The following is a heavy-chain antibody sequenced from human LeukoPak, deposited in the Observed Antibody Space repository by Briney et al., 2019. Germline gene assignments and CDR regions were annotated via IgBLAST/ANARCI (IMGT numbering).Heavy chain of an antibody. CDR2: ISSSSSYI. D-gene: IGHD3-10*01. Sequence: GGSLRLSCAASGFTFSSYSMNWVRQPPGKGLEWVSSISSSSSYIYYADSVKGRFTISRDNAKNSLYLQMNSLRAEDTAVYYCAREGFGELSVDVWGQGTTVTVSS. CDR3: AREGFGELSVDV. J-gene: IGHJ6*02. V-gene: IGHV3-21*01. CDR1: GFTFSSYS.